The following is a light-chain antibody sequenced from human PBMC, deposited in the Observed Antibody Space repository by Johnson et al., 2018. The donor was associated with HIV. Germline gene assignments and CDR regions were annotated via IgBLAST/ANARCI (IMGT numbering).Light chain of an antibody. Sequence: QSVLTQPPSVSAAPGQRVTISCSGSSSNIGNNYVSWYQQLPGTAPKLLIYETNKRPSEIPDRFSGSKSGTSATLGITGLQTENEADYYCGTWDSSLSAYVFGIGTKVTVL. J-gene: IGLJ1*01. CDR3: GTWDSSLSAYV. CDR2: ETN. CDR1: SSNIGNNY. V-gene: IGLV1-51*01.